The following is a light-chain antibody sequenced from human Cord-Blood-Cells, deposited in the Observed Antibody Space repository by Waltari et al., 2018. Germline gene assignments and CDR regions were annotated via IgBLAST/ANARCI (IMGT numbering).Light chain of an antibody. CDR1: SSNIGSNT. CDR3: AAWDDSLNGWV. J-gene: IGLJ3*02. V-gene: IGLV1-44*01. Sequence: QSVLTQPPSASGTPGQRVTISCSGSSSNIGSNTVNWYQQLPGTAPKLLIYSNNQRPSAVPDRFSCSKSGTSASLAISGLQSEDEADYYCAAWDDSLNGWVFGGGTKLTVL. CDR2: SNN.